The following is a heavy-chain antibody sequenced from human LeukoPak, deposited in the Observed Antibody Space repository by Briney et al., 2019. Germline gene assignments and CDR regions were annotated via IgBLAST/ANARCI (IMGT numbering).Heavy chain of an antibody. D-gene: IGHD6-13*01. CDR1: GFTFSSYG. J-gene: IGHJ4*02. Sequence: GGSLRLSCAASGFTFSSYGIHWVRQAPGKGLEWVAVIWYDGSNKYYADSVKGRFTISRDNSKNTLYLQMNSLRAEDTAVYYCARDEGRAAAGNFYFDYWGQGTLVTVSS. CDR2: IWYDGSNK. V-gene: IGHV3-33*01. CDR3: ARDEGRAAAGNFYFDY.